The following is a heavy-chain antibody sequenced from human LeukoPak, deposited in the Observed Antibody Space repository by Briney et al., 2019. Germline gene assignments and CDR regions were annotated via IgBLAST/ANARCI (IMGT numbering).Heavy chain of an antibody. J-gene: IGHJ4*02. CDR1: GFTLSNYW. V-gene: IGHV3-74*01. CDR2: LHSDGTST. Sequence: GGSLRLSCAASGFTLSNYWMHWVRQAPGKGLVWVSRLHSDGTSTSYADSVRGRFTISRDNARNTLYLQTNTLRAEDTAVYYCARSGWPYYFDYWGQGTLVTVSS. D-gene: IGHD6-25*01. CDR3: ARSGWPYYFDY.